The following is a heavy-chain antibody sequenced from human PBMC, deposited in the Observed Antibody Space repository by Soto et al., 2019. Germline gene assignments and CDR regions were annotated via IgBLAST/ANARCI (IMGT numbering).Heavy chain of an antibody. D-gene: IGHD3-10*01. V-gene: IGHV5-10-1*01. CDR3: ALPLPWGLNLFT. J-gene: IGHJ1*01. Sequence: GASLKISCQASGYNFISHWITWVRQMPEKGLEWMGRIDPSDSYTNYSPSFQGHVTISADKSISTAYLQWSRLKASATAMYYCALPLPWGLNLFTWGQGSLVTVAS. CDR2: IDPSDSYT. CDR1: GYNFISHW.